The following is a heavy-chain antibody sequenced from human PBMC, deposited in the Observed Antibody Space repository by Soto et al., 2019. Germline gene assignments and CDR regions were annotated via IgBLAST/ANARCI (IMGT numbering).Heavy chain of an antibody. CDR1: GFTFSSYG. D-gene: IGHD7-27*01. V-gene: IGHV3-23*01. J-gene: IGHJ5*02. CDR2: ISGRGGST. Sequence: GGSLRLSCAVSGFTFSSYGMSWVRQAPGKGLEWVSAISGRGGSTYYADSVKGRFTISRDNSKNTLHLQMNSLRAEDTAIYYCAKDRVTGIGPVLLLFDPWGQGTLVTSPQ. CDR3: AKDRVTGIGPVLLLFDP.